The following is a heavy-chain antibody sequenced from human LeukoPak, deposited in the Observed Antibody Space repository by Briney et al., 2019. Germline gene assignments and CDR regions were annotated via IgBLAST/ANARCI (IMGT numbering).Heavy chain of an antibody. CDR1: GFTFSNAW. V-gene: IGHV3-15*01. Sequence: GGSLRLSCAAPGFTFSNAWMNWVRQAPGKGLEWVGRIKSKTDGGTTDSAAPVKNRFTISRDDSKNTLYLQMNSLKTEDTAVYYCTREDIVVVVAATGAFDIWGQGTMVTVSS. D-gene: IGHD2-15*01. CDR2: IKSKTDGGTT. J-gene: IGHJ3*02. CDR3: TREDIVVVVAATGAFDI.